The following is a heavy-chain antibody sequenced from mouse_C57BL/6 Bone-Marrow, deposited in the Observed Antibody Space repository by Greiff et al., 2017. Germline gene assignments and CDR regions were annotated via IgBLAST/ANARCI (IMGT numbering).Heavy chain of an antibody. V-gene: IGHV5-4*01. CDR3: ARSYYYSNSDY. CDR2: ISDGGSYT. CDR1: GFTFSSYA. D-gene: IGHD2-5*01. Sequence: EVQLVESGGGLVKPGGSLKLSCAASGFTFSSYAMSWVRQTPEKRLEWVATISDGGSYTYYPDNVKGRFTISRDNAKNNLYLQMSHLKSEDTAMYYCARSYYYSNSDYWGQGTTLTVSS. J-gene: IGHJ2*01.